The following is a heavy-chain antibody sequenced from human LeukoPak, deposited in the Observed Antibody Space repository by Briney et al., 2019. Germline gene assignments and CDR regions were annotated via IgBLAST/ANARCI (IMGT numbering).Heavy chain of an antibody. Sequence: PGGSLRLSCAASGFTFSSCAMSWVRLAPGKGLEWVANIKQDGSEKYYVDSVKGRFTISRDNAKNSLYLQMNSLRAEDTAVYYCARGTLTYPGEDCSSTSCYGGWDYWGQGTLVTVSS. D-gene: IGHD2-2*01. CDR2: IKQDGSEK. CDR3: ARGTLTYPGEDCSSTSCYGGWDY. CDR1: GFTFSSCA. J-gene: IGHJ4*02. V-gene: IGHV3-7*04.